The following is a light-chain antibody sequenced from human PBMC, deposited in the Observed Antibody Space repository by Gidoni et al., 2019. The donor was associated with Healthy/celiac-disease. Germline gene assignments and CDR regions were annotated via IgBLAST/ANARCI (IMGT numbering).Light chain of an antibody. J-gene: IGKJ2*01. CDR3: QQRCT. V-gene: IGKV3D-11*01. Sequence: EIVLTQSPATLSLSPGERATLSCRASQGVSSYLAWYQQKPGQAPRLLINDASNRATGIPARFSGSGPGTDITLPISRLEPEDFAVYYCQQRCTFGQGTKLEIK. CDR1: QGVSSY. CDR2: DAS.